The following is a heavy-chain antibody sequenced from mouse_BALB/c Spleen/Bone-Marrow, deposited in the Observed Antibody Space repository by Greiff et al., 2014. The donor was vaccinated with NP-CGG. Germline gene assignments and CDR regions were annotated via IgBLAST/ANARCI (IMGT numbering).Heavy chain of an antibody. CDR2: IYPGSGST. J-gene: IGHJ2*01. D-gene: IGHD2-1*01. CDR1: GYTFTRYW. V-gene: IGHV1S22*01. CDR3: TRRRGNYYYFDY. Sequence: LQQSGSELVRPGASVKLSCQASGYTFTRYWMHWVKQRPGQGLEWIGNIYPGSGSTNYDEKFKSKATLTVDTSSSTAYMQLSSLTSEDSAVYYCTRRRGNYYYFDYWGQGTTLTVSS.